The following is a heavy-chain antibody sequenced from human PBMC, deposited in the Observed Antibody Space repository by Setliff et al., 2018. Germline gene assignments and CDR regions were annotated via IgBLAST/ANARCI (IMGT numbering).Heavy chain of an antibody. D-gene: IGHD6-13*01. Sequence: LSLTCAVYGGSFSGYYWSWIRQPPGKGLEWIGEINHSGSTNYNPSLKSRVTISVDTSKNQFSLKLSSVTAAGTAVYYCARGGRISYRPSSSWYILDYWGQGTLVTVSS. CDR2: INHSGST. V-gene: IGHV4-34*01. CDR3: ARGGRISYRPSSSWYILDY. J-gene: IGHJ4*02. CDR1: GGSFSGYY.